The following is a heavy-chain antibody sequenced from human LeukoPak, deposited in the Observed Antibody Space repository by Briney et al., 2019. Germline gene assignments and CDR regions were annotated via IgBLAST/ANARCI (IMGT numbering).Heavy chain of an antibody. Sequence: GGSLRLSCAASGFTFSSYGMHWVRQAPGKGLEWVAVIWYDGSNKYYADSVKGRFTISRDNSKNTLYLQMNSLRAEDTAVYYCAKGGGYCSSTSCYRPPSTFDYWGQGTLVTVSS. CDR1: GFTFSSYG. CDR2: IWYDGSNK. D-gene: IGHD2-2*01. V-gene: IGHV3-33*06. CDR3: AKGGGYCSSTSCYRPPSTFDY. J-gene: IGHJ4*02.